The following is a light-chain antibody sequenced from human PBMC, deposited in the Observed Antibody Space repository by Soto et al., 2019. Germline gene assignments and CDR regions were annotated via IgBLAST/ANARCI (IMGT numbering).Light chain of an antibody. Sequence: EIVMTQSPATLSVSPGETATLSCRASQSVNLNLAWYQQKPGQAPRLLIYGASIRATGIPARFSGSGAGTEFTLTTNSLQSEDSAVYYCQQCVSWPPLTFGGGTTVEIK. V-gene: IGKV3-15*01. J-gene: IGKJ4*01. CDR1: QSVNLN. CDR3: QQCVSWPPLT. CDR2: GAS.